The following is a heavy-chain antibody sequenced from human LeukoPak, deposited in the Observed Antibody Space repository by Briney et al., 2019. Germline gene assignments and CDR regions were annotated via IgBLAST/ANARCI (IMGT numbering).Heavy chain of an antibody. V-gene: IGHV3-23*01. D-gene: IGHD3-10*01. Sequence: GGSLRLSCAASGFTFSSYAMSWVRQAPGQGLEWVSAISGSGGSTYYADSVKGRFTISRDNSKNTLYLQMNSLRAEDTAVYYCAKVLRWGSGTSLFSYYYYMDVWGKGTTVTVSS. CDR1: GFTFSSYA. CDR2: ISGSGGST. CDR3: AKVLRWGSGTSLFSYYYYMDV. J-gene: IGHJ6*03.